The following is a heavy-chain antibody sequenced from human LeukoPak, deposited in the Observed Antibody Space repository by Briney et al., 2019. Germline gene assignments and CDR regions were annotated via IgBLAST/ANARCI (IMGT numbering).Heavy chain of an antibody. CDR3: ARDPNPYDSSNYYVGFDY. J-gene: IGHJ4*02. CDR2: INPSGGST. D-gene: IGHD3-22*01. V-gene: IGHV1-46*01. Sequence: ASVKVSCKASGYTFTSSYMHWVRQAPGQGLEWMGIINPSGGSTSYAQKSQGRVTMTRDTSTSTVYMELSSLRSEDTAVYFCARDPNPYDSSNYYVGFDYWGQGTLVTVSS. CDR1: GYTFTSSY.